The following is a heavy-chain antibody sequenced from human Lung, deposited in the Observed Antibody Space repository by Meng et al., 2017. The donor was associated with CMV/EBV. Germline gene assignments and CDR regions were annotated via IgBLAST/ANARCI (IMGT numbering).Heavy chain of an antibody. D-gene: IGHD5-12*01. CDR3: ARFDIDVEGYYGMDV. CDR1: GDSISTYY. V-gene: IGHV4-59*01. CDR2: ISDSGST. Sequence: SCTVSGDSISTYYWNWLRQSPGKGLEWIGYISDSGSTNYNPSLKSRVAFSLDTSKNQFSLKLSSVTATDTAVYYCARFDIDVEGYYGMDVWGQGNXV. J-gene: IGHJ6*02.